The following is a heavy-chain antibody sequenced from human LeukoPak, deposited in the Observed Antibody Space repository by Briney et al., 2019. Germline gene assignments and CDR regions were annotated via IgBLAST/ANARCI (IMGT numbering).Heavy chain of an antibody. CDR2: MNPNSGNT. CDR1: GGTFSSYA. J-gene: IGHJ4*02. Sequence: ASVKVSCKASGGTFSSYAISWVRQAPGQGLEWMGWMNPNSGNTGYAQKFQGRVTMTRNTSISTAYMELSSLRSEDTAVYYCARGCLLWFGECITDYWGQGTLVTVSS. CDR3: ARGCLLWFGECITDY. V-gene: IGHV1-8*02. D-gene: IGHD3-10*01.